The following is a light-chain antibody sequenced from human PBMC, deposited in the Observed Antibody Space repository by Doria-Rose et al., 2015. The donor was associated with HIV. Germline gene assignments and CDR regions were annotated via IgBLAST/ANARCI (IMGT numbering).Light chain of an antibody. V-gene: IGKV3-20*01. CDR1: QSVSAYY. CDR3: HQYASSRT. CDR2: GAS. Sequence: EIVLTRSPGTLSLSPGERATLSCRASQSVSAYYLAWYQQRPGRSPRLLIYGASSRATDSPDRFSGSGSGTDFTLTISRLEPEDFAVYYCHQYASSRTFGQGTKVEIK. J-gene: IGKJ1*01.